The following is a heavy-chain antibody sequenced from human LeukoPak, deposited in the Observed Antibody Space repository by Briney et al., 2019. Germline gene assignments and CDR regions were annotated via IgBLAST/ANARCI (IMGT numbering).Heavy chain of an antibody. CDR2: INPHSGSI. Sequence: ASVKVSCKASGYSFTGYFILWMRQAPGQGLEWLGWINPHSGSINYAPKFQGRVPSTRDTSINTVYLEVTSLRPDNTAIYYCARRGLAASSDSWGQGTLVTVSS. CDR3: ARRGLAASSDS. V-gene: IGHV1-2*02. D-gene: IGHD2-15*01. J-gene: IGHJ4*02. CDR1: GYSFTGYF.